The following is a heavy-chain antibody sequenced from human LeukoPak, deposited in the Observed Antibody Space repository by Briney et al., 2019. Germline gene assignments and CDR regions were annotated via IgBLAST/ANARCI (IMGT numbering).Heavy chain of an antibody. D-gene: IGHD3-10*01. V-gene: IGHV3-23*01. CDR1: GFTFTSYS. CDR3: ARAARVGRLPYFDY. Sequence: GGSLRLSCAASGFTFTSYSMNWVRQAPGKGLEWVSTISGGGGSTYYADSVKGRFTISRDNSKNTLYLQVNSLRAEDTAVYYCARAARVGRLPYFDYWGQGTLVTVSS. CDR2: ISGGGGST. J-gene: IGHJ4*02.